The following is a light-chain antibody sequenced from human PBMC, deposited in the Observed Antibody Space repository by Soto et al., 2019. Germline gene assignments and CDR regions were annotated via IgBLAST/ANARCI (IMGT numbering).Light chain of an antibody. J-gene: IGKJ5*01. V-gene: IGKV1-39*01. CDR3: QQTYTTPVIT. CDR1: QSISIS. Sequence: DIQMTKTPSYLSASVGDRVTITCRASQSISISLNWYQLKPGKAPNLLMYGASYLKSGVPTKFSGSGSGTDFTLTISSLQPEDFATYDCQQTYTTPVITFGQGTRLEIK. CDR2: GAS.